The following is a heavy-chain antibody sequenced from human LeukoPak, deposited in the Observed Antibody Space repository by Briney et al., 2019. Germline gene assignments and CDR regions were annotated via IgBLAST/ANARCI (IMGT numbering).Heavy chain of an antibody. Sequence: GGSLRLSCAASGFTFSYAWMRWVRQAPGKGLEWVGRIKSKTDDGTTDYATPVKGRFTISRDDSKNTLYLQMNSLKTEDTAVYYCTTHFPVTTFYWGQGTLVTVSS. D-gene: IGHD4-17*01. CDR2: IKSKTDDGTT. CDR1: GFTFSYAW. CDR3: TTHFPVTTFY. V-gene: IGHV3-15*01. J-gene: IGHJ4*02.